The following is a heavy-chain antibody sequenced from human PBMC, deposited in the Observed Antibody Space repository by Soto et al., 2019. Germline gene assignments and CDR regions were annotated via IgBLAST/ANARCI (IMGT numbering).Heavy chain of an antibody. V-gene: IGHV3-23*01. CDR3: AKDYSSSSDY. Sequence: SLRLSCAASGFTFSSYAMSWVRQAPRKGLEWVSTISGSGGSTYYADSVKGRFTISRDNSKNTLYLQMNSLRVEDTAVYYCAKDYSSSSDYWGQGTLVTVSS. J-gene: IGHJ4*02. CDR1: GFTFSSYA. CDR2: ISGSGGST. D-gene: IGHD6-6*01.